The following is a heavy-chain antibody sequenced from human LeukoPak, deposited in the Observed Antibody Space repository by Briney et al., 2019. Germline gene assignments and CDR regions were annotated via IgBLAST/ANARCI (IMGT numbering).Heavy chain of an antibody. Sequence: GASVKVSRKASGYTFTDYYMHWVQQAPGKGLEWMGRVDPEDGETIYAEKFQGRVTVTADTSTDTAHMELSSLRSEDTAVYYCATEFYGIDYWGQGTLVTVSS. CDR2: VDPEDGET. V-gene: IGHV1-69-2*01. CDR3: ATEFYGIDY. CDR1: GYTFTDYY. J-gene: IGHJ4*02. D-gene: IGHD4-17*01.